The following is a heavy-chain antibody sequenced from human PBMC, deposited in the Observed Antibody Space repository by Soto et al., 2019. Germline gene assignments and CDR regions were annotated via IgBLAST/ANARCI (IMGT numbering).Heavy chain of an antibody. CDR2: IWYDGSNK. CDR3: ATTYSSSWYSVAPFDY. D-gene: IGHD6-13*01. V-gene: IGHV3-33*01. Sequence: PGGSLRLSCAASGFTFSSYGMHWVRQAPGKGLEWVAVIWYDGSNKYYADSVKGRFTISRDNSKNTLYLQMNSLRAEDTAVYYCATTYSSSWYSVAPFDYWGQGTLVTVSS. CDR1: GFTFSSYG. J-gene: IGHJ4*02.